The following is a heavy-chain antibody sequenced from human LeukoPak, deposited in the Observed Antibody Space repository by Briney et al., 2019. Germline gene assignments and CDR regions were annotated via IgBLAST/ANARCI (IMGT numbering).Heavy chain of an antibody. V-gene: IGHV3-23*01. D-gene: IGHD3-10*01. J-gene: IGHJ4*02. Sequence: GGSLRLSCAASGFTFSSYSMNWVRQAPGKGLEWVSAISGSGGSTYYADSVKGRFTISRDNSKNTLYLQMNSLRAEDTAVYYCAKDPHRYYYGSGSPDYWGQGTLVTVSS. CDR1: GFTFSSYS. CDR2: ISGSGGST. CDR3: AKDPHRYYYGSGSPDY.